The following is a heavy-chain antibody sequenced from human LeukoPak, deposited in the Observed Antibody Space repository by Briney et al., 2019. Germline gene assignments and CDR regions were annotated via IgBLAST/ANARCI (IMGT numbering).Heavy chain of an antibody. D-gene: IGHD7-27*01. CDR2: ISSSSSYT. CDR1: GFIFSNYA. V-gene: IGHV3-11*05. Sequence: GGSLRLSCAASGFIFSNYAMSWVRQAPGKGLEWVSYISSSSSYTNYADSVKGRFTISRDNAKNSLYLQMNSLRAEDTAVYYCARVGGTGDGVYWGQGTLVTVSS. J-gene: IGHJ4*02. CDR3: ARVGGTGDGVY.